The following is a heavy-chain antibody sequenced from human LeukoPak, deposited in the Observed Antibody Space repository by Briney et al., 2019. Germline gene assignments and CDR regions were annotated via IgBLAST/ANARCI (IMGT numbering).Heavy chain of an antibody. CDR3: ARHVNYGGINEADAFDI. J-gene: IGHJ3*02. Sequence: GESLKISCKGSGYSFSSYWIGWVRQMPGKGLEWTGIVYPGDSDTRYSPSFQGQVTISADKSISTAYLQWSSLKASDTAMYYCARHVNYGGINEADAFDIWGQGTMVTVSS. CDR1: GYSFSSYW. CDR2: VYPGDSDT. D-gene: IGHD4-23*01. V-gene: IGHV5-51*01.